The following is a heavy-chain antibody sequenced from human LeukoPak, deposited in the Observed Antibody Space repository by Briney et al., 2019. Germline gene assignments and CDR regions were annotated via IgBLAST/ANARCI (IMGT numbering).Heavy chain of an antibody. CDR3: ARLLYYYGSGSYGFDY. J-gene: IGHJ4*02. CDR2: IYYSGST. CDR1: GGSISSSIYY. V-gene: IGHV4-39*01. D-gene: IGHD3-10*01. Sequence: SETLSLTCTVSGGSISSSIYYWGWIRQPPGKGLEWIGSIYYSGSTHYNPSLKSRVTISIDTSKNQFSLKLSSVTAADTAVYYCARLLYYYGSGSYGFDYWGQGTVVTVSS.